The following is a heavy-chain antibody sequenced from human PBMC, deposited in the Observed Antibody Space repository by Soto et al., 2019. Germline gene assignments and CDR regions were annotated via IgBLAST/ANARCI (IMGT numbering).Heavy chain of an antibody. CDR3: LRLEWEPARMDYYFMEV. D-gene: IGHD3-3*01. CDR2: MNPNSGNT. V-gene: IGHV1-8*01. J-gene: IGHJ6*03. Sequence: GASVKASCKASGDTFNSYDISSVRQANEQGLEWMGWMNPNSGNTGYAQKFQGRVTMTRNTSISTAYMELSSLRSEDTAVYYFLRLEWEPARMDYYFMEVWGKGTTVLVSS. CDR1: GDTFNSYD.